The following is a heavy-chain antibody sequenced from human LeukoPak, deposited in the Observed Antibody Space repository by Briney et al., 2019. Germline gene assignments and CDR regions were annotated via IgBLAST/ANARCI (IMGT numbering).Heavy chain of an antibody. V-gene: IGHV5-51*01. D-gene: IGHD2-8*01. J-gene: IGHJ4*02. CDR1: GYSFTNYW. Sequence: GESLKISCKGSGYSFTNYWIGWVRQMPGKGLEWMGIIYPGDSDTRYSPSFQGQVTISADKSITTAYLQWSSLKASDTAMYYCATLGYCTTGICPPSGYWGQETLVTVSS. CDR3: ATLGYCTTGICPPSGY. CDR2: IYPGDSDT.